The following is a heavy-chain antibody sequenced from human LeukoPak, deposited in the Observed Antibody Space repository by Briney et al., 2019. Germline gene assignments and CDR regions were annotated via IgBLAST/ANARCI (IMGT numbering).Heavy chain of an antibody. CDR1: GGSISSYY. CDR3: ARDSVAASIAARGAFDI. CDR2: IYTSGST. V-gene: IGHV4-4*07. D-gene: IGHD6-6*01. Sequence: SETLSLTCTVSGGSISSYYWSWIRQPAGKGLEWIGRIYTSGSTNYNPSLKSRVTMSVDTSKNQFSLKLSSVTAADTAVYYCARDSVAASIAARGAFDIWGQGTMVTVSS. J-gene: IGHJ3*02.